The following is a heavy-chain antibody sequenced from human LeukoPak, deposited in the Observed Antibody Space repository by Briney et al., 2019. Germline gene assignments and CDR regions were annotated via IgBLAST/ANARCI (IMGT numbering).Heavy chain of an antibody. CDR1: GFTFSSHG. J-gene: IGHJ4*02. CDR3: AKESINDGWFLDY. CDR2: IGYDGNDK. V-gene: IGHV3-30*02. D-gene: IGHD6-19*01. Sequence: PGGSLRLSCAASGFTFSSHGMHWGRQTAGKGLRWVAFIGYDGNDKFYLDSVKGRFTVSRANAKSTLSLHMNSLSLDDTAIYYCAKESINDGWFLDYWGQGSLVTVSS.